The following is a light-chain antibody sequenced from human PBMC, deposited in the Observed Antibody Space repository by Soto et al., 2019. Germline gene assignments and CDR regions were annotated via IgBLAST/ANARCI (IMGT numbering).Light chain of an antibody. CDR2: DAS. CDR1: QSVSGNY. Sequence: EIVLTQSPGTLSLSPGERATLSCRASQSVSGNYIAWYQQKPGQAPRLLIYDASSRATGIPDRFSGSWSGKEFITIISRLEPEDFTVYCCQQYGSSSWTFGQGTKVEIK. CDR3: QQYGSSSWT. J-gene: IGKJ1*01. V-gene: IGKV3-20*01.